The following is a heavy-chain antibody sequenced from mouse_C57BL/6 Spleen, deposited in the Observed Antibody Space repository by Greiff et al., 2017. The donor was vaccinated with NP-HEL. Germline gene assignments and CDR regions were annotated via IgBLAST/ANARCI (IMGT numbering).Heavy chain of an antibody. CDR2: IYPGDGDT. J-gene: IGHJ4*01. D-gene: IGHD2-1*01. V-gene: IGHV1-82*01. Sequence: VQLQQSGPELVKPGASVKISCKASGYAFSSSWMNWVKQRPGKGLEWIGRIYPGDGDTNYNGKFKGKATLTADKSSSTAYMQLSSLTSEDSAVYFCARRLYYGNLDYAMDYWGQGTSVTVSS. CDR3: ARRLYYGNLDYAMDY. CDR1: GYAFSSSW.